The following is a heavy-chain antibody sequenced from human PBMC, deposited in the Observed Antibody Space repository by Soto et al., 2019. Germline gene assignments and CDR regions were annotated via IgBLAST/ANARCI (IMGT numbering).Heavy chain of an antibody. CDR2: INPNSGGT. D-gene: IGHD5-18*01. J-gene: IGHJ6*02. CDR1: GYTFTGYY. Sequence: ASVKVSCKASGYTFTGYYMHWVRQAPGQGLEWMGWINPNSGGTNYAQKFQGWVTMTRDTSISTAYMELSRLRSDDTAVYYCARSDTKRGGYSYGHTYYYYGMDVWGQGTTVTVSS. CDR3: ARSDTKRGGYSYGHTYYYYGMDV. V-gene: IGHV1-2*04.